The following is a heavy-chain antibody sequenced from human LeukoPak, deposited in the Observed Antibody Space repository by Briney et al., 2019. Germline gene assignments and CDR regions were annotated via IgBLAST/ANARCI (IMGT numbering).Heavy chain of an antibody. V-gene: IGHV4-39*01. J-gene: IGHJ4*02. CDR3: ARFYYSSSWQPIDY. D-gene: IGHD6-13*01. CDR2: IYYSGST. Sequence: SETLSLTCTVSGGSISSSSYYWGWIRQPPGKGLEWIGSIYYSGSTYYNPSLKSRVTISVDTSKNQFSLKLSSVTAADTAVYYCARFYYSSSWQPIDYWGQGTLVTVSS. CDR1: GGSISSSSYY.